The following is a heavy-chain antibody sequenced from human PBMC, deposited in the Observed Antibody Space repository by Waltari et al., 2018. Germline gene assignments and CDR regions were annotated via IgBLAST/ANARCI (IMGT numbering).Heavy chain of an antibody. CDR1: GDSVVSNY. J-gene: IGHJ5*02. CDR2: IYVGGTT. D-gene: IGHD3-16*01. V-gene: IGHV4-4*07. Sequence: QVQLHESGPGLVQPSETLSLACSVSGDSVVSNYWSWLRQSAGKGMEWIGRIYVGGTTNYNPALSGRVSMSVDMSKNQIFLKIRSVTAADTGVYYCARETRHGDWFDPWGQGTLVTVSS. CDR3: ARETRHGDWFDP.